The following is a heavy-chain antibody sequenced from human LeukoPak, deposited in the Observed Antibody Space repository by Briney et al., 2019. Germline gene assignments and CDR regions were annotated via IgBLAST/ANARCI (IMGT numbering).Heavy chain of an antibody. Sequence: GGSLRLSCAASGFTFSNYGMHWVRQAPGKGLEWVSNIWYDGSNKFYADSVKGRFTTSRDNSKNMLYLQMNSLRAEDTAVYYCASKSSPTGGYWGQGTLITVSS. V-gene: IGHV3-33*01. D-gene: IGHD2-2*01. CDR2: IWYDGSNK. J-gene: IGHJ4*02. CDR1: GFTFSNYG. CDR3: ASKSSPTGGY.